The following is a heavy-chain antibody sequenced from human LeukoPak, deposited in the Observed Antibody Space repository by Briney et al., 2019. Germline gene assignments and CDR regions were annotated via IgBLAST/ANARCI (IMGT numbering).Heavy chain of an antibody. V-gene: IGHV4-34*01. CDR3: ARNSSPLYYYYYYMDV. D-gene: IGHD4-23*01. CDR1: DVSVFDSY. Sequence: SETLSLTCAVSDVSVFDSYWTWIRQRPGKGLEWIGEINHSGNPNYNPSLKSRVTISVDTSKNQFSLKLSSVTAADTAVYYCARNSSPLYYYYYYMDVWGKGTTVTVSS. J-gene: IGHJ6*03. CDR2: INHSGNP.